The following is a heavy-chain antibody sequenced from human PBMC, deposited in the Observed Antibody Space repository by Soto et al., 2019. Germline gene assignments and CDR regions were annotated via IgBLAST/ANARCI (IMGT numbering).Heavy chain of an antibody. CDR1: GGSISSGDYY. D-gene: IGHD2-2*01. CDR2: IYYSGST. J-gene: IGHJ6*02. Sequence: SETLSLTCTVSGGSISSGDYYWSWIRQPPGKGLEWIGYIYYSGSTYYNPSLKSRVTISVDTSKNQFSLKVSSVTAADTAMYYCARLGGYCSTTTCYGYYAMDVWGQGTTVTVSS. V-gene: IGHV4-30-4*01. CDR3: ARLGGYCSTTTCYGYYAMDV.